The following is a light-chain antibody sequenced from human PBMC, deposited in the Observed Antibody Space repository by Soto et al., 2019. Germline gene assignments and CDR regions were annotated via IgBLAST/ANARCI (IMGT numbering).Light chain of an antibody. Sequence: QSALTQPASVSGSPGQSITISCTGTSSDIGTYNFVSSYQQHPGKAPKLIIYDVNNRPSGVSTRFSGSKSGNTASLTISGLHTEDEADYYCSSYTRSSTVAFGGGTKLTVL. CDR3: SSYTRSSTVA. CDR1: SSDIGTYNF. V-gene: IGLV2-14*01. J-gene: IGLJ2*01. CDR2: DVN.